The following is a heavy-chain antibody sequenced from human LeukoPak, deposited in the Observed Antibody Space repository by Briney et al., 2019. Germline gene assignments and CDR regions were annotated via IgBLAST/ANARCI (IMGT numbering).Heavy chain of an antibody. V-gene: IGHV3-7*03. J-gene: IGHJ4*02. CDR3: AKDSPLVGYTSGWSSNSFDH. Sequence: GGSLRLSCVASGFTYNTCWMTWVRQAPGKGLEWVANIKPDGSEKNYVDSVKGRFTISRDNAKNSLYLQMNSLRAEDTAVYYCAKDSPLVGYTSGWSSNSFDHWGQGTLVTVSS. D-gene: IGHD6-19*01. CDR1: GFTYNTCW. CDR2: IKPDGSEK.